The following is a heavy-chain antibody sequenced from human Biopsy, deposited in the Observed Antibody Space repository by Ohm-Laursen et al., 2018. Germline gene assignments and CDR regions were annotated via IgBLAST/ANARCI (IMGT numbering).Heavy chain of an antibody. CDR3: ATPFQYYDSWGGYRPFDH. V-gene: IGHV1-69*17. J-gene: IGHJ4*02. Sequence: SSVKVSCKASGGTFSNYAISWVRQAPGEGLEWMGGIIAVSGLVNYAPKFQGRVSITADKSTTTAYMELSNLKSEDTAVYYCATPFQYYDSWGGYRPFDHWGQGTLVTVSS. CDR2: IIAVSGLV. CDR1: GGTFSNYA. D-gene: IGHD3-3*01.